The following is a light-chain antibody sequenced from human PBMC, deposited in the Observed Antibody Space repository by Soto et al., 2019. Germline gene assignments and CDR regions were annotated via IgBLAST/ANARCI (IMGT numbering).Light chain of an antibody. Sequence: EIVLTQSPGTLSLSPGERATLSCRASQSVSSSYLAWYQQKPGQAPRLIIYGASDRATGIPDRFSGSGSGIEFTLTISRLEAEDVAVYYCQQYGSSPYTFGQGTKLEIK. CDR2: GAS. CDR3: QQYGSSPYT. J-gene: IGKJ2*01. V-gene: IGKV3-20*01. CDR1: QSVSSSY.